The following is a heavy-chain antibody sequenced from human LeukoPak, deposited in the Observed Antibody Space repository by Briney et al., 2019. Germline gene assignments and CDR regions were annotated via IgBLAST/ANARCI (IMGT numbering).Heavy chain of an antibody. CDR3: AREYYDYVWGSYRRNRHFDY. J-gene: IGHJ4*02. Sequence: GASVKVSCKASGYTFTGYYMHWVRQAPGQGLEWMGWINPNSGGTNYAQKFQGRVTMTRDTSISTAYMELSRLRSDDTAVYYCAREYYDYVWGSYRRNRHFDYWGQGTLVTVSS. CDR2: INPNSGGT. D-gene: IGHD3-16*02. CDR1: GYTFTGYY. V-gene: IGHV1-2*02.